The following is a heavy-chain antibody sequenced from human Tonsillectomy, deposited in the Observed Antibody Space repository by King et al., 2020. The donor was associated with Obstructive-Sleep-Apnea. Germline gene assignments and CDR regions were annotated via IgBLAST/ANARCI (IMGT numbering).Heavy chain of an antibody. CDR3: ATATTVVTENFDY. J-gene: IGHJ4*02. CDR1: GYSFTSYW. CDR2: IYPGDSDT. Sequence: VQLVESGAEVKKPGESLKISCKGSGYSFTSYWIGWVRQMPGKGLEWMGIIYPGDSDTRYSPSFQGQVTIAADKSISTAYLQGSSLKASDTAMYYCATATTVVTENFDYWGQGTLVTVSS. V-gene: IGHV5-51*01. D-gene: IGHD4-23*01.